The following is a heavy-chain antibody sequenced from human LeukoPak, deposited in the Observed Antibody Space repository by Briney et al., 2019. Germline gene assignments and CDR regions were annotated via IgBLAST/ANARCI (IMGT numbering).Heavy chain of an antibody. CDR2: IYSGGST. V-gene: IGHV3-53*01. Sequence: GGSLSLSCAASGFTVSSNYMSWVRQAPGKGLEWVSVIYSGGSTYYADSVKGRFTISRDNSKNTLYLQMNSLRAEDTAVYYCAKGYSSGWYDLNWFDPWGQGTLVTVSS. CDR1: GFTVSSNY. CDR3: AKGYSSGWYDLNWFDP. J-gene: IGHJ5*02. D-gene: IGHD6-19*01.